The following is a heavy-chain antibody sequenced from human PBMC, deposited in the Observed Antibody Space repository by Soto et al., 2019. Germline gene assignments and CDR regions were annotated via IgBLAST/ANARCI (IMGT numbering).Heavy chain of an antibody. CDR2: IHYTGSI. CDR1: GGSISSEYFH. D-gene: IGHD2-21*02. CDR3: AREDDGGDRDYYGLDV. J-gene: IGHJ6*02. V-gene: IGHV4-30-4*08. Sequence: SETLSLTCAVSGGSISSEYFHWTWIRQSPGKGLEWIGYIHYTGSIMYNPSFKSRLTMAVDTTKNQFSLQLTSMTAADTAVYFCAREDDGGDRDYYGLDVWGQGTTVTVSS.